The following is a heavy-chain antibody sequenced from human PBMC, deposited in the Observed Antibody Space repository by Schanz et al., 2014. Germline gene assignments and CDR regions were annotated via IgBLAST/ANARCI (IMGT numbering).Heavy chain of an antibody. CDR3: AREKRRTEVVLDH. CDR2: ITSGSAK. CDR1: GFTVSSNY. Sequence: QVQLVESGGGLVQPGGSLRLSCAASGFTVSSNYMSWVRQAPGKGLEWVSYITSGSAKFYADSVKGRFTISRDNAKNSLYLQMNSLRAEDTAVYYCAREKRRTEVVLDHWGQGTLVTVS. J-gene: IGHJ4*02. V-gene: IGHV3-11*01.